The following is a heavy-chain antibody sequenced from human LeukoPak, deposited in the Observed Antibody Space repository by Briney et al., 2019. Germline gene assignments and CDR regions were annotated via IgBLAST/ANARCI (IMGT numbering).Heavy chain of an antibody. CDR3: AKEELGVFDY. J-gene: IGHJ4*02. D-gene: IGHD1-26*01. CDR2: ISSSSATI. CDR1: GFSLSAYN. Sequence: GGSLRLSCEGSGFSLSAYNMNWVRQAPGKGLESVSYISSSSATIYYADSVKGRFTISRDNAKNSLYLQMNSLRAEDTAVYYCAKEELGVFDYWGQGTLVTVSS. V-gene: IGHV3-48*04.